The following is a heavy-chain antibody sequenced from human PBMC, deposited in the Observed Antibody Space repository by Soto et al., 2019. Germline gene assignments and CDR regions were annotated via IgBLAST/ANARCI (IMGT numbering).Heavy chain of an antibody. V-gene: IGHV4-39*01. CDR3: ARHLAVTGKGDWFDP. CDR1: GGSISTYGHY. Sequence: TSETLSLTCIVSGGSISTYGHYWGWIRQPPGKGLEWIGSIYYSGSTYYNPSLKSRVTISLDTSKNQFSLKLSSVTAADTAVYYCARHLAVTGKGDWFDPWGQGILVTVSS. J-gene: IGHJ5*02. D-gene: IGHD6-19*01. CDR2: IYYSGST.